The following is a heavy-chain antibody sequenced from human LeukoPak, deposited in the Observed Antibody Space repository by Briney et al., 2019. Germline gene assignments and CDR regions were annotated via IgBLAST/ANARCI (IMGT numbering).Heavy chain of an antibody. Sequence: SETLSLTCTVSGGSIRSHYWSWIRQPPGKGLEWIGYIYYSGSTNYNPSLKSRVTISVDTSKNQFSLKLSSVTAADTAVYYCARVYYYDFWSGYYGPYWFDPWGQGTLVTVSS. CDR1: GGSIRSHY. CDR2: IYYSGST. D-gene: IGHD3-3*01. CDR3: ARVYYYDFWSGYYGPYWFDP. J-gene: IGHJ5*02. V-gene: IGHV4-59*11.